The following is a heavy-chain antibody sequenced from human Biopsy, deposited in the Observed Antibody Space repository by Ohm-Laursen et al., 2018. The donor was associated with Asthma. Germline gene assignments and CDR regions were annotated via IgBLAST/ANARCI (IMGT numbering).Heavy chain of an antibody. CDR3: ARAGALIVGATMGY. CDR2: INPSVGST. Sequence: ASVKVSCKVSGYTFTSYYMHWVRQAPGQGLEWMGIINPSVGSTGYAQKFQGRVTMTRDTSTSTVYMELSSLRSEDTAVYYCARAGALIVGATMGYWGQGTLVTVSS. CDR1: GYTFTSYY. J-gene: IGHJ4*02. D-gene: IGHD1-26*01. V-gene: IGHV1-46*01.